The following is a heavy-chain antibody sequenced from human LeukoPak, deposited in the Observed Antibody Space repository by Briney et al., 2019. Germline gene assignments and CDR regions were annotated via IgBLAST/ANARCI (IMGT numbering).Heavy chain of an antibody. D-gene: IGHD3-22*01. CDR1: GASTSSRGYY. Sequence: PSETLSLTCTISGASTSSRGYYWTWVRQHSGKGLEWIGYIYHTGTTYYNPSLRSRITISMGTSKNQFSLKMTSMTAADTAVYYCAGDLGFASGYYLHYWGQGSLVTVSS. CDR3: AGDLGFASGYYLHY. J-gene: IGHJ4*02. V-gene: IGHV4-31*03. CDR2: IYHTGTT.